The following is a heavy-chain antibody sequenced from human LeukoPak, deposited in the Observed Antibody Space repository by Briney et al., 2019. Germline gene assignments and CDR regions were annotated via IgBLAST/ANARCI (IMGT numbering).Heavy chain of an antibody. V-gene: IGHV1-69*05. CDR3: AISPPLVTIHFYYFMDV. D-gene: IGHD1-26*01. CDR2: FIPTFGAT. Sequence: GASVKVPCKASGGTLTNYVLNWVRQAPGQGPEWLGGFIPTFGATNYAQRFQDRVTITTDKFTNTGYLELSSLRSEDTAVYYCAISPPLVTIHFYYFMDVWGTGTTVTISS. J-gene: IGHJ6*03. CDR1: GGTLTNYV.